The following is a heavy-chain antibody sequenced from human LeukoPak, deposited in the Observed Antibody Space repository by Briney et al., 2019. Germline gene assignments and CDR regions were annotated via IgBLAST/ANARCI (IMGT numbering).Heavy chain of an antibody. D-gene: IGHD3-22*01. J-gene: IGHJ4*02. V-gene: IGHV3-21*01. CDR1: GFTFSSYS. CDR3: ARDLGITMTSAYGY. Sequence: GGSLRLSCAASGFTFSSYSMNWVRQAPGKGLGWVSSISSSSSYIYYADSVKGRFTISRDNAKNSLYLQMNSLRAEDTAVYYCARDLGITMTSAYGYWGQGTLVTVSS. CDR2: ISSSSSYI.